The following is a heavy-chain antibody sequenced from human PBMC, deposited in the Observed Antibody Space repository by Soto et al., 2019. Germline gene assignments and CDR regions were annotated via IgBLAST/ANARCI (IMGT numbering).Heavy chain of an antibody. Sequence: QVQLVQSGAEVKKPGSSVKVSCKASGGTFSSYAITWVRQAPGQGLEWMGGIISIFGTANYAQKFQGRVTITADESTRTAYMELSSLRSEDTAVYYCAYGKTGTTIAYAFDIWGQGTMVPVSS. D-gene: IGHD1-7*01. CDR3: AYGKTGTTIAYAFDI. CDR2: IISIFGTA. CDR1: GGTFSSYA. J-gene: IGHJ3*02. V-gene: IGHV1-69*12.